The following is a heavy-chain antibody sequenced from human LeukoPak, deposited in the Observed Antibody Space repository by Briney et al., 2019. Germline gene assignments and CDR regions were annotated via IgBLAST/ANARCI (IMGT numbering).Heavy chain of an antibody. D-gene: IGHD3-22*01. CDR3: AKDDADYYDSSGCMDY. J-gene: IGHJ4*02. V-gene: IGHV3-30-3*01. Sequence: GGSLRLSCAASGFTFSSYAMHWVRQAPGKGLEWVAVISYDGSNKYYADSVKGRFTISRDNSKNTLYLQMNSLRAEDTAVYYCAKDDADYYDSSGCMDYWGQGTLVTVSS. CDR1: GFTFSSYA. CDR2: ISYDGSNK.